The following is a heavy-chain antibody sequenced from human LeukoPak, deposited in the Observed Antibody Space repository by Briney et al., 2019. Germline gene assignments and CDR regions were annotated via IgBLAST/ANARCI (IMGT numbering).Heavy chain of an antibody. J-gene: IGHJ5*02. CDR1: GFSLSTSGIC. CDR2: IDWDDDK. V-gene: IGHV2-70*11. D-gene: IGHD5-12*01. Sequence: SGPAPVKPTQTLTLTCTFSGFSLSTSGICVSWIRQPPGRALEWLARIDWDDDKYYSTSLKTRLTISMDTSKNQVVLTMTNMDPVDTATYYCARGYDFGNWFDPWGQGTLVTVSS. CDR3: ARGYDFGNWFDP.